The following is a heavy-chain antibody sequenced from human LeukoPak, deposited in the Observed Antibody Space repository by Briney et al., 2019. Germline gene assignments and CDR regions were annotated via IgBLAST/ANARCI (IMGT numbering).Heavy chain of an antibody. CDR3: ARDGIKTGTSDY. Sequence: ETLSLTCTVSGGSISSSSYYWGWIRQPPGKGLEWVANIKQDGSEKYYVDSVKGRFTISRDNAKNSLYLQMNSLRAEDTAVYYCARDGIKTGTSDYWGQGTLVTVSS. CDR2: IKQDGSEK. CDR1: GGSISSSSYY. D-gene: IGHD1-7*01. V-gene: IGHV3-7*01. J-gene: IGHJ4*02.